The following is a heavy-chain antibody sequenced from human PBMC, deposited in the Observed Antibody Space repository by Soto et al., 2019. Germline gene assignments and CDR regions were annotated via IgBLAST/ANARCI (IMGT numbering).Heavy chain of an antibody. CDR2: IGGSGGHT. D-gene: IGHD3-22*01. CDR1: GFSFGSYA. J-gene: IGHJ4*02. Sequence: EVQLLESGGGFVQPGGSLRLYCAASGFSFGSYAMSWVRQAPGKGLEWVSSIGGSGGHTHYAESVQGRFIISRDDSKKPLSLEMNSLEVDDTYFYFCAKGGPSVIYFDHWGQGSLVSVSS. CDR3: AKGGPSVIYFDH. V-gene: IGHV3-23*01.